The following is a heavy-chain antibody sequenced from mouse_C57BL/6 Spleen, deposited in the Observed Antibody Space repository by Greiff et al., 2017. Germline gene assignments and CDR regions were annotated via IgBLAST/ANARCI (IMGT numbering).Heavy chain of an antibody. CDR1: GYTFTDYY. CDR2: INPNNGGT. Sequence: EVQLQQSGPELVKPGASVKISCKASGYTFTDYYMNWVKQSHGKSLEWIGDINPNNGGTSYNQKFKGKATFTVDKSSSTAYMELRSLTSEDSAVYYCARWGLTTVMDYWGQGTSVTVSS. J-gene: IGHJ4*01. CDR3: ARWGLTTVMDY. V-gene: IGHV1-26*01. D-gene: IGHD1-1*01.